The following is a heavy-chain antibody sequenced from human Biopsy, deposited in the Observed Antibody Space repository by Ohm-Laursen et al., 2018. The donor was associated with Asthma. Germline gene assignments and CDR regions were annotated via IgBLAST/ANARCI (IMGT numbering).Heavy chain of an antibody. Sequence: SLRLSCAASGFSFSSSNINWVRQAPGKGLEWVSFINSGSTEINYADSVKGRFIISRDNARSAVFLQMYRLTLEDTAVYYCAGDNRFVSPKPAFYPIDVWGHGTTVTVSS. CDR3: AGDNRFVSPKPAFYPIDV. CDR1: GFSFSSSN. V-gene: IGHV3-21*01. J-gene: IGHJ6*02. D-gene: IGHD3-3*01. CDR2: INSGSTEI.